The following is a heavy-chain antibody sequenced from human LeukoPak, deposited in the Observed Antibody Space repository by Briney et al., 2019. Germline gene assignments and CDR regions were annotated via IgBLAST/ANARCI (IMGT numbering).Heavy chain of an antibody. CDR3: ARDGPSGYSYGFYYYYGMDV. CDR2: INPNSGGT. J-gene: IGHJ6*02. V-gene: IGHV1-2*02. Sequence: GASVKVSCKASGYTFTGYYMHWARQAPGQGLEWMGWINPNSGGTNYAQKFQGRVTMTRDTSISTAYMELSRLRSDDTAVYYCARDGPSGYSYGFYYYYGMDVWGQGTTVTVSS. D-gene: IGHD5-18*01. CDR1: GYTFTGYY.